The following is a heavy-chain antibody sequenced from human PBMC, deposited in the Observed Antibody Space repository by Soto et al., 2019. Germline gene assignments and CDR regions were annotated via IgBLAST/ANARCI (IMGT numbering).Heavy chain of an antibody. CDR1: GFICTSYD. V-gene: IGHV3-23*01. CDR2: ILVGGST. Sequence: GGSLRLSCAASGFICTSYDMSWVRQAPGKGLEWVSTILVGGSTHYEDSVKGRFTISRDRSKNTVYLQMNSLTAGDTAVYYCAKATATGGGAFDICGQGTMVTVSS. D-gene: IGHD2-8*02. CDR3: AKATATGGGAFDI. J-gene: IGHJ3*02.